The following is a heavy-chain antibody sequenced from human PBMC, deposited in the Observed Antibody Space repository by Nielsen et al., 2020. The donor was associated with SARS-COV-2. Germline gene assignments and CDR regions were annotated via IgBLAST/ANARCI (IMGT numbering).Heavy chain of an antibody. CDR1: GDSVSSNSAA. J-gene: IGHJ5*02. CDR2: TYYRSKWYN. D-gene: IGHD2-2*01. Sequence: SQTLSLTCAISGDSVSSNSAAWNWLRQSPSRGLEWLGRTYYRSKWYNDYAVSVKSRITINPDTSKNQFSLQLNSVTPEDTAVYYCARLVVVPAATRRWFDPWGQGTLVTVSS. V-gene: IGHV6-1*01. CDR3: ARLVVVPAATRRWFDP.